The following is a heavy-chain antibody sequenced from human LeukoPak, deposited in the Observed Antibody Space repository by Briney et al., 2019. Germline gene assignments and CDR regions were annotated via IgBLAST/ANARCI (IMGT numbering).Heavy chain of an antibody. CDR1: GASISTGTYY. J-gene: IGHJ4*02. CDR3: ASHFDY. CDR2: ISYSEST. V-gene: IGHV4-39*01. Sequence: KPSETLSLTCSVSGASISTGTYYWGWIRQPPGKGLEWIGTISYSESTSYNPSLKSRVTISADTSNNQFSLKLTSVTAADAAVYYCASHFDYWGQGTLVTVSS.